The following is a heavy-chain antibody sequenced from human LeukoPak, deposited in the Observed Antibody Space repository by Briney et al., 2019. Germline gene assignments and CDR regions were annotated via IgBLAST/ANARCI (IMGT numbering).Heavy chain of an antibody. V-gene: IGHV3-23*01. D-gene: IGHD1-1*01. CDR3: AKANWVSNADAVW. CDR2: IRGGGET. CDR1: GFSFSSYA. J-gene: IGHJ4*02. Sequence: GGSLRLSCTASGFSFSSYAMSWVRQAPARGLEWVLSIRGGGETFYAGSVKGRFTLSRDDSRNTVYLQMNNLRVEDTALYYCAKANWVSNADAVWWGQGTLVTVSS.